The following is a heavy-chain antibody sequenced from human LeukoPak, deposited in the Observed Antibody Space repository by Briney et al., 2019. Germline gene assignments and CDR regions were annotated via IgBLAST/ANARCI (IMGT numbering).Heavy chain of an antibody. CDR2: ISDRGDST. CDR3: AKGRWGLTINNFDI. Sequence: GGSLRLSCAASGFTITTYAMGWVRQAPGKGLEWVSVISDRGDSTHYADSVKGRFTISRDSSKNTLYLQINSLRGEDTAVYYCAKGRWGLTINNFDIWGQGTMVTASS. CDR1: GFTITTYA. V-gene: IGHV3-23*01. D-gene: IGHD3-9*01. J-gene: IGHJ3*02.